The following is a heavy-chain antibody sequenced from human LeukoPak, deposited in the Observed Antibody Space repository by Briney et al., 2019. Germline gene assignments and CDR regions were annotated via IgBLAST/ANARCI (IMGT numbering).Heavy chain of an antibody. Sequence: SETLSLTCTVSGGSISSYYWSWIRQPAGKRLYWIWRIYTSGSTNYNPSLKSRVTMSVDTSKNQFSLKLSSVTAADTAVYYCASHIAAAGEYYYYGMDVWGQGTTVTVSS. CDR1: GGSISSYY. V-gene: IGHV4-4*07. CDR3: ASHIAAAGEYYYYGMDV. J-gene: IGHJ6*02. D-gene: IGHD6-13*01. CDR2: IYTSGST.